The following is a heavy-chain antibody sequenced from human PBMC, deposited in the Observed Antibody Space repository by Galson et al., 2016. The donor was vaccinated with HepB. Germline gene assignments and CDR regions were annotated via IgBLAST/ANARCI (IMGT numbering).Heavy chain of an antibody. J-gene: IGHJ4*02. CDR3: AREGATSIGGFGY. V-gene: IGHV1-46*01. D-gene: IGHD1-26*01. CDR2: INPSGGST. Sequence: QSGAEVKKPGESLRISCKASGFTFTSYYMHWVRQAPGQGLEWMGIINPSGGSTSYAQNFQGRVTMTRDTSTSTVYMELSSLRSEDSAMYYCAREGATSIGGFGYWGQGTLVTVSS. CDR1: GFTFTSYY.